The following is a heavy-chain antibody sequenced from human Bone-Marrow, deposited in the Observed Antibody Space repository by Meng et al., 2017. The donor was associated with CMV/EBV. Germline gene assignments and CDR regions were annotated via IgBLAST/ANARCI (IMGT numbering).Heavy chain of an antibody. CDR2: INHSGST. J-gene: IGHJ5*02. Sequence: SETLSLTCAVYGGSFSGYYWSWIRQPPGKGLEWIGEINHSGSTNYNPSLKSRVTISVDTSKNQFSLKLSSVTAADTAVYYCARHEIGGGTMVRGVITWFDPWGQGTLVTVSS. D-gene: IGHD3-10*01. CDR1: GGSFSGYY. V-gene: IGHV4-34*01. CDR3: ARHEIGGGTMVRGVITWFDP.